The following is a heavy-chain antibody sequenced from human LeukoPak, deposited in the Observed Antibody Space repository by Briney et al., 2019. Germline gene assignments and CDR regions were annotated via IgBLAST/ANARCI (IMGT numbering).Heavy chain of an antibody. CDR2: MNPNSGNT. Sequence: GASVKVSCKASGYTFTGYYMHWVRQATGQGLEWMGWMNPNSGNTGYAQKFQGRVTMTRNTSISTAYMELSSLRSEDTAVYYCAAVRLVHADYYMDVWGKGTTVTVSS. J-gene: IGHJ6*03. V-gene: IGHV1-8*02. D-gene: IGHD6-19*01. CDR3: AAVRLVHADYYMDV. CDR1: GYTFTGYY.